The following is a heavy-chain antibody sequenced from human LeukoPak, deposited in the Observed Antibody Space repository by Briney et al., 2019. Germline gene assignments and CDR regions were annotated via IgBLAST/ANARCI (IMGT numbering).Heavy chain of an antibody. D-gene: IGHD1-26*01. CDR3: AKDFVPRGGSYFPGFDY. J-gene: IGHJ4*02. CDR2: ISGSGGST. Sequence: GGSLRLFCAASGFTFSCYAMSWVRQAPGKGLEGVSAISGSGGSTYYADSVKGRFTISRDNSKNTLYLQMNSLRTEDTAVYYCAKDFVPRGGSYFPGFDYWGQGTLVIVSS. CDR1: GFTFSCYA. V-gene: IGHV3-23*01.